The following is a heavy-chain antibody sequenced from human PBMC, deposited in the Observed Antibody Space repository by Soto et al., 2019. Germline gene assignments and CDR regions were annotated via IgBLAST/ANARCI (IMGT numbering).Heavy chain of an antibody. CDR1: GFTFSSYA. J-gene: IGHJ6*02. V-gene: IGHV3-23*01. CDR2: ISGSGGST. CDR3: AKSADALAARTLYYYYGMDV. D-gene: IGHD6-6*01. Sequence: EVQLLESGGGLVQPGGSLRLSCAASGFTFSSYAMSWVRQAPGKGLEWVSAISGSGGSTYYADSVKGRFTISRDNSKNTLYLQMNSLRAEDTAVYYCAKSADALAARTLYYYYGMDVWGQGTTVTVSS.